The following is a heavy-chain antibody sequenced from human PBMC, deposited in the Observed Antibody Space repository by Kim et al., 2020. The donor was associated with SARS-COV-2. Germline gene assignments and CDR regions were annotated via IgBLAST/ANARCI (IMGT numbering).Heavy chain of an antibody. D-gene: IGHD3-22*01. Sequence: ASVKVSCKASGYTFTSYGISWVRQAPGQGLEWMGWISAYNGNTNYAQKLQGRVTMTTDTSTSTAYMELRSLRSDDTAVYYCARESSDDSSGYYGFWGQGTLVTVSS. V-gene: IGHV1-18*01. CDR2: ISAYNGNT. J-gene: IGHJ4*02. CDR1: GYTFTSYG. CDR3: ARESSDDSSGYYGF.